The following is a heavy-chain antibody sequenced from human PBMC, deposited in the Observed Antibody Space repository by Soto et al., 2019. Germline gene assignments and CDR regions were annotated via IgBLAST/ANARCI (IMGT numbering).Heavy chain of an antibody. Sequence: SQTLSLTCAISGDSVSSSSVTWNWIRQSPSRGLEWLRRTYYRSKWYNDYAVSVRSRITINPDTSKNQFSLQLNSVTPEDTAVYYCARIVGAAVDYWGQGTLVTVSS. CDR3: ARIVGAAVDY. V-gene: IGHV6-1*01. CDR2: TYYRSKWYN. J-gene: IGHJ4*02. D-gene: IGHD1-26*01. CDR1: GDSVSSSSVT.